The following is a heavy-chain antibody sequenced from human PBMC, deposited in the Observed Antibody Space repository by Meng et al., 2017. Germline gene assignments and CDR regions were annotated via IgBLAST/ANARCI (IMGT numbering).Heavy chain of an antibody. V-gene: IGHV6-1*01. D-gene: IGHD3-10*02. J-gene: IGHJ4*02. CDR1: VDTVFSDSAA. CDR2: KSYRSKWYN. Sequence: QLQQSGPGLIKPSQTPSLTCAISVDTVFSDSAAWNGIRQAPSRGLEWLGRKSYRSKWYNDFAVSVKSRIIINPDTSKNHFSLQLNSVTPEDTAVYYCASGWSMFQTWGQGTLVTSPQ. CDR3: ASGWSMFQT.